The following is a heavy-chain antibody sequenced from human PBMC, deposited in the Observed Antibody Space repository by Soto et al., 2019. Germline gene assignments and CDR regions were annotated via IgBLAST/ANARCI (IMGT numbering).Heavy chain of an antibody. CDR3: AKGYDFWSGYYNPGPRDY. J-gene: IGHJ4*02. D-gene: IGHD3-3*01. CDR1: GFTFSSYG. V-gene: IGHV3-30*18. CDR2: ISYDGSNK. Sequence: PGGSLRLSCAASGFTFSSYGMHWVRQAPGKGLEWVAVISYDGSNKYYADSVKGRFTISRDNSKNTLYLQMNSLRAEDTAVYYCAKGYDFWSGYYNPGPRDYWGQGTLVTVPS.